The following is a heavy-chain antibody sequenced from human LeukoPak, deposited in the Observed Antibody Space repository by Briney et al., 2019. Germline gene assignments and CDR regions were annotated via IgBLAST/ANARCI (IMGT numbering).Heavy chain of an antibody. V-gene: IGHV4-59*01. Sequence: PSETLSLTCSVSGSSISSYYWSWIRQPPGEGLEWIGYIYNSGSTNYNPSLKSRVTISVDTSKNQFSLKLSSVTAADTAVYYCARERGYSSGWYFDNWGQGTLVTAST. CDR2: IYNSGST. CDR1: GSSISSYY. D-gene: IGHD6-19*01. CDR3: ARERGYSSGWYFDN. J-gene: IGHJ4*02.